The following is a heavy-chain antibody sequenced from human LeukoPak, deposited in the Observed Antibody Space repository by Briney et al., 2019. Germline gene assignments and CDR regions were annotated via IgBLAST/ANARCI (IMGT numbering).Heavy chain of an antibody. J-gene: IGHJ4*02. CDR1: GGSISSYY. D-gene: IGHD2-15*01. Sequence: SETLSLTCTVSGGSISSYYWSWIRQPAGKGLEWIGRIYTSGDTNYNPSLKSRVTMSVDTSKNQFSPRLNSVTAADTAVYYCAREESGYCNGGSCPFYFDSWGQGTLVTVSS. V-gene: IGHV4-4*07. CDR3: AREESGYCNGGSCPFYFDS. CDR2: IYTSGDT.